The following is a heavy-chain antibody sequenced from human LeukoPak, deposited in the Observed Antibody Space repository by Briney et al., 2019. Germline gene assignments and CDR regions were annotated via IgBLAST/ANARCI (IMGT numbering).Heavy chain of an antibody. CDR3: GKDNPTTVTEYYFDY. J-gene: IGHJ4*02. V-gene: IGHV3-43*02. D-gene: IGHD4-11*01. CDR1: GFTFDDYA. Sequence: GRSLRLSCAASGFTFDDYAMHWVRQAPGKGLEWVSLIGGDGGSTYYADSVKGRFTISRDNSKNSLYLQMNSLRTEDTALYYCGKDNPTTVTEYYFDYWGQGTLVTVSS. CDR2: IGGDGGST.